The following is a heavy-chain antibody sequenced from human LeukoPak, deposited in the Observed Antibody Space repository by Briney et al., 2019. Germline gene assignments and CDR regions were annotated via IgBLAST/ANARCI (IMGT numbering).Heavy chain of an antibody. CDR1: GYSFRDYW. J-gene: IGHJ4*02. V-gene: IGHV3-7*01. CDR3: ARDPVEWELLLDY. Sequence: GESLKISCKGFGYSFRDYWIGWVRQAPGKRLEWVANMNIDGSEKYYADSAKGRFTISRDNARNSVYLQMNSLRVEDTAVYYCARDPVEWELLLDYWGQGTLVTVSS. CDR2: MNIDGSEK. D-gene: IGHD1-26*01.